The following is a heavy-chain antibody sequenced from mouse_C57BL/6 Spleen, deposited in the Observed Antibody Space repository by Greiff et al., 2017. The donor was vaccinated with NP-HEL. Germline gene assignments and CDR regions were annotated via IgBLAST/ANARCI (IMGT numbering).Heavy chain of an antibody. CDR1: GYTFTSYG. CDR3: ARKGKSTMVLDY. Sequence: VQLQESGAELARPGASVKLSCKASGYTFTSYGISWVKQRTGQGLEWIGEIYPRSGNTYYNEKFKGKATLTADKSSSTAYMELRSLTSEDSAVYFCARKGKSTMVLDYWGQGTTLTVSS. J-gene: IGHJ2*01. D-gene: IGHD2-2*01. CDR2: IYPRSGNT. V-gene: IGHV1-81*01.